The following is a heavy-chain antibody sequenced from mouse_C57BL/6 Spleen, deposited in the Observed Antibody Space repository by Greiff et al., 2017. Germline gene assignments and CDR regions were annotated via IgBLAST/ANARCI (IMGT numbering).Heavy chain of an antibody. J-gene: IGHJ2*01. D-gene: IGHD1-1*01. CDR1: GYTFTSYW. Sequence: QVQLQQPGAELVKPGASVKLSCKASGYTFTSYWMQGVKQRPGQGLEWIGEIDPSDSYTNYNQKFKGKATFTVDTSSSTAYMQLSSLTSEDSAGYYCARDYGSSYDYWGQGTTLTVSS. CDR2: IDPSDSYT. V-gene: IGHV1-50*01. CDR3: ARDYGSSYDY.